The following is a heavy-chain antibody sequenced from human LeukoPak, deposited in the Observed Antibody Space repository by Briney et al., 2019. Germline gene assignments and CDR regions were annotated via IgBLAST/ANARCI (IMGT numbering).Heavy chain of an antibody. CDR2: IYDSGST. CDR1: GDSIRNYY. V-gene: IGHV4-4*09. CDR3: ARRSNIVGATFYFDY. J-gene: IGHJ4*02. Sequence: PSETLSLTCNVSGDSIRNYYWSWIRQTPGKGLEWIGHIYDSGSTNYNPSLKSRVTISVDTSKNQFSLKVSSVTAADTAVYYCARRSNIVGATFYFDYWGQGTLVTVSS. D-gene: IGHD1-26*01.